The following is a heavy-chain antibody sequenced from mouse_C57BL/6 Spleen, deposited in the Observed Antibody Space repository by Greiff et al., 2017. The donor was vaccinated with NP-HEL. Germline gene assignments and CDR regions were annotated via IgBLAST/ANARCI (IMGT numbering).Heavy chain of an antibody. V-gene: IGHV1-81*01. CDR1: GYTFTSYG. CDR3: ANKGIAGYAMDD. CDR2: ISPRSGNN. J-gene: IGHJ4*01. D-gene: IGHD4-1*01. Sequence: VQLQQSGAELARPGASVTLSCKASGYTFTSYGISWVKQRTGQGLEWIGEISPRSGNNYYNEKFKGKATLTADKSSTTAYIELLSLTSEDSAVYFCANKGIAGYAMDDWGQGTSVTVSS.